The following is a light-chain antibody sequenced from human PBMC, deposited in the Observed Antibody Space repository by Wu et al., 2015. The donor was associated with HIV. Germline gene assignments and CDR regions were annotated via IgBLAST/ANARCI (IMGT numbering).Light chain of an antibody. CDR2: TAS. CDR1: QSINTY. J-gene: IGKJ2*03. CDR3: QQRGNWPPYS. V-gene: IGKV1-39*01. Sequence: DIQMTQSPSSLSASVGDRVTITCRASQSINTYLNWYQQKPGKAPKLLIYTASNLQGGVPSRFSGSGSGTDFTLTISNLEPEDFAVYYCQQRGNWPPYSFGQGTKLEI.